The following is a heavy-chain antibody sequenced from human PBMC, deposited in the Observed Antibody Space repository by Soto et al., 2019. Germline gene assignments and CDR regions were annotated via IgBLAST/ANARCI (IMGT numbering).Heavy chain of an antibody. CDR3: ARDRWLRRSLAARHFAY. J-gene: IGHJ4*02. Sequence: ASVKVSCKASGYTFRSYGISWVRQAPGQGLEWVGWISAYNGDTHYAPKFQDRITLTTETSTSTAYMELRSLRSDDTAVYYCARDRWLRRSLAARHFAYWGQGTLVTVSS. V-gene: IGHV1-18*04. CDR2: ISAYNGDT. D-gene: IGHD6-6*01. CDR1: GYTFRSYG.